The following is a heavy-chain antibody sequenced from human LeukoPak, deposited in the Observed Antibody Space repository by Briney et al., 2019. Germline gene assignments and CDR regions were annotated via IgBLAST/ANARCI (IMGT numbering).Heavy chain of an antibody. D-gene: IGHD3-22*01. CDR1: GGSISRGGYY. CDR2: IYYSGST. CDR3: ARKIGEGYYDSSGYSPSYGMDV. J-gene: IGHJ6*02. Sequence: SETLSLTRTVSGGSISRGGYYWSWIRQPPGKGLEWIGYIYYSGSTYYNPSLKSRVTISVDTSKNQFSLKLSSVTAADTAVYYCARKIGEGYYDSSGYSPSYGMDVWGQGTTVTVSS. V-gene: IGHV4-31*03.